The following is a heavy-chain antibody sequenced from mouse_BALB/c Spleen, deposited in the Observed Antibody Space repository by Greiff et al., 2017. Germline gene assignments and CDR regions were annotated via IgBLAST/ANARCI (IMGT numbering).Heavy chain of an antibody. CDR2: SRNKANDYTT. Sequence: EVKLMESGGGLVQPGGSLRLSCATSGFTFSDFYMEWVRQPPGKRLEWIAASRNKANDYTTEYSASVKGRFIVSRDTSQSILYLPMNALRAEDTAIYYCARAYGNSYAMDYWGQGTSVTVSS. V-gene: IGHV7-1*02. D-gene: IGHD2-1*01. J-gene: IGHJ4*01. CDR3: ARAYGNSYAMDY. CDR1: GFTFSDFY.